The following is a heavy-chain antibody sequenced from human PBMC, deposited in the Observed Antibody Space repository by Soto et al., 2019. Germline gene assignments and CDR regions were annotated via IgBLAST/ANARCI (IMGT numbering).Heavy chain of an antibody. V-gene: IGHV4-30-4*02. D-gene: IGHD1-1*01. Sequence: SDTLCLSCADSRDAVSSAAYFLSWIRQTPGKGRESSGHICHGGTTNYNPSLKSPHNLSEDTSKCQFSLRLTSVTAADTAVYYCARVLWVEPELYYYGTDVWGQGTTVTVSS. J-gene: IGHJ6*02. CDR1: RDAVSSAAYF. CDR3: ARVLWVEPELYYYGTDV. CDR2: ICHGGTT.